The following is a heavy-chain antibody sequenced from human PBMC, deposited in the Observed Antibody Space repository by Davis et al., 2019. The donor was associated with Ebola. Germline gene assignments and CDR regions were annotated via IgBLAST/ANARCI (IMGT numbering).Heavy chain of an antibody. J-gene: IGHJ4*02. Sequence: ASVKVSCKTSGYTFTDYYMHWVRQAPGQGLEWMGWINPNSGGTNYAQKFQGRVTMTRDTSTSTVYMELSSLRSEDTAVYYCAREYSGYNYFDYWGQGTLVTVSS. V-gene: IGHV1-2*02. D-gene: IGHD5-12*01. CDR3: AREYSGYNYFDY. CDR2: INPNSGGT. CDR1: GYTFTDYY.